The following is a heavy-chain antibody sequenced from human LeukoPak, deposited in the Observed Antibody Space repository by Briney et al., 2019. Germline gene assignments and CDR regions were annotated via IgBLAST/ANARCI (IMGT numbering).Heavy chain of an antibody. CDR1: GFTFSSYE. CDR2: ISSSGSTI. V-gene: IGHV3-48*03. J-gene: IGHJ4*02. D-gene: IGHD5-24*01. CDR3: ARVGEKAFHLWPEIDY. Sequence: PGGSLRLSCAASGFTFSSYEMNWVRQAPGKGLEWVSYISSSGSTIYYADSVKGRFTISRDNAKNSLYLQMSSLRAEDTAVYYCARVGEKAFHLWPEIDYWGQGTLVTVS.